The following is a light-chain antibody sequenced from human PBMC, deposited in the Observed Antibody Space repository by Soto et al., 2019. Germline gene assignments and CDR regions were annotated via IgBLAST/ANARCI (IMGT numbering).Light chain of an antibody. V-gene: IGKV3-20*01. CDR1: QSVSSSY. Sequence: EIVLTQSPGTLSLSPGERATLSCRASQSVSSSYLAWYQQKPGQAPRLLIYGASSRATGIPNRLSGSGSETDFTLTISRLEPEDFAVYYCQQYGSSLNFGGGTKVEIK. J-gene: IGKJ4*01. CDR2: GAS. CDR3: QQYGSSLN.